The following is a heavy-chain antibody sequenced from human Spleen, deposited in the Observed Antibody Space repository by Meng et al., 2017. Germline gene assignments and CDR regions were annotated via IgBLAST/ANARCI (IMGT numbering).Heavy chain of an antibody. CDR2: ISWNSGSI. D-gene: IGHD3-16*01. CDR3: ARIGGYELDY. V-gene: IGHV3-9*01. CDR1: GFPFDDYA. Sequence: SLKISCATSGFPFDDYAMHWVRQAPGKGLEWVSGISWNSGSIGYADSVKGRFTISRDNAKNSLYLQMNSLRAEDTALYYCARIGGYELDYWGQGTLVTVSS. J-gene: IGHJ4*02.